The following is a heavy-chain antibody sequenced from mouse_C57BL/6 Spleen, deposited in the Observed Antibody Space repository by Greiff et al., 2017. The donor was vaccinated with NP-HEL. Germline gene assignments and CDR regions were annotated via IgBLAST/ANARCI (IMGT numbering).Heavy chain of an antibody. CDR1: GYAFSSYW. Sequence: VQLQQSGAELVKPGASVKIFCKASGYAFSSYWMNGVKQRPGKGLEWIGQIYPGDGDTNYNGKFKGKATLTADKSSSTACMQLSSLTSEDSAVYCCARRHGNFEFAYWGKGTLVTVSA. J-gene: IGHJ3*01. V-gene: IGHV1-80*01. CDR3: ARRHGNFEFAY. D-gene: IGHD2-1*01. CDR2: IYPGDGDT.